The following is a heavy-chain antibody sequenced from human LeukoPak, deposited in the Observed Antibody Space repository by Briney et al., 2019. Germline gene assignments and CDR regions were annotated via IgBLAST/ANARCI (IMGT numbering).Heavy chain of an antibody. CDR1: GFTFSSYW. V-gene: IGHV3-74*01. D-gene: IGHD6-13*01. J-gene: IGHJ4*02. Sequence: GGSLRLSCAASGFTFSSYWMHWVRQAPGKGLVWVSRINSDGSSTSYADSVKGRFTISRDNAKNTLYLQMNSLRAEDTAVYYCARAAAATGFDYWGQGTLVTVSS. CDR2: INSDGSST. CDR3: ARAAAATGFDY.